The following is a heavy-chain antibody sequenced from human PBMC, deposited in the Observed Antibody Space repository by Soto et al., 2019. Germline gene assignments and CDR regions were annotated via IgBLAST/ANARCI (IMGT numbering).Heavy chain of an antibody. J-gene: IGHJ4*02. V-gene: IGHV3-23*01. CDR3: AKEDFWSGYLTRGIDY. Sequence: PGGSLRLSYAASGFTCGSYAVSWVRQAQGKGLEWVSAISGSGGSTYYADSVKGRFTISRDNSKNTLYLQMNSLRAEDTAVYYCAKEDFWSGYLTRGIDYWGQGTLVTVSS. CDR2: ISGSGGST. CDR1: GFTCGSYA. D-gene: IGHD3-3*01.